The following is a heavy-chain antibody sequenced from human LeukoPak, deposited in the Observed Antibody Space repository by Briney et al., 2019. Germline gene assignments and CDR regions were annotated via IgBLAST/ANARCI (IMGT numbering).Heavy chain of an antibody. V-gene: IGHV3-30*18. CDR3: AKETHDEAYCGGDCYSLYYFDY. Sequence: PGRSLRLSCAASGFTFSSYGMHWVRQAPGKGLEWVAVISYDGSNKYYADSVKGRFTISRDNSKNTLYLQMNSLRAEDTAVYYCAKETHDEAYCGGDCYSLYYFDYWGQGTLVTVSS. CDR1: GFTFSSYG. CDR2: ISYDGSNK. J-gene: IGHJ4*02. D-gene: IGHD2-21*02.